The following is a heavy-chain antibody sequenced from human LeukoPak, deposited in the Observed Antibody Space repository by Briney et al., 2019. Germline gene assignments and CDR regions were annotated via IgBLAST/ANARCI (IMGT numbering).Heavy chain of an antibody. CDR3: ARETVGSTGAFGP. V-gene: IGHV4-59*01. D-gene: IGHD4-23*01. CDR1: GGSISSYY. J-gene: IGHJ5*02. CDR2: IHYSGST. Sequence: SETLSLTCTVPGGSISSYYWSWIRQPPGKGLEWIGYIHYSGSTNNNPSLKSRVTISLDTSKNQFSLKLSSVTAADTAVYYCARETVGSTGAFGPWGQGTLVTVSS.